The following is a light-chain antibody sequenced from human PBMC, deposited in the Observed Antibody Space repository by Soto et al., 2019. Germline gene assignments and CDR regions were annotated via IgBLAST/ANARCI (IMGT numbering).Light chain of an antibody. J-gene: IGLJ1*01. V-gene: IGLV2-14*01. Sequence: QSPLAQPASVSGSPGQSITISCTGAISDVGGYDFVSWYQHHPGTPPKLIIYEVTHRPSGVSHRFSGSKSASTAPLTISGLQVEDEADYFCGSYSSTTTREVFGTGTKVTVL. CDR2: EVT. CDR1: ISDVGGYDF. CDR3: GSYSSTTTREV.